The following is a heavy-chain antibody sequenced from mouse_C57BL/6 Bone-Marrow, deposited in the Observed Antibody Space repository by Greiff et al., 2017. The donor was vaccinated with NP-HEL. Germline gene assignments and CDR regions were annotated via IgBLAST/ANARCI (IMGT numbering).Heavy chain of an antibody. CDR1: GFNIKNTY. CDR3: ASITTDSLLFDY. CDR2: IDPANGNT. Sequence: VQLKESVAELVRPGASVKLSCTASGFNIKNTYMHWVKQRPEQGLEWIGRIDPANGNTKYAPKFQGKATITADTSSNTAYLQLSSLTSEDTAIYYCASITTDSLLFDYWGQGTTLTVSS. D-gene: IGHD1-1*01. V-gene: IGHV14-3*01. J-gene: IGHJ2*01.